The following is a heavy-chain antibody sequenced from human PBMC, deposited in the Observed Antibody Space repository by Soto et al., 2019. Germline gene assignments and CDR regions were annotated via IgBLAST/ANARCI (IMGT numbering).Heavy chain of an antibody. D-gene: IGHD3-10*01. CDR2: IKQDGSET. J-gene: IGHJ5*02. V-gene: IGHV3-7*01. CDR1: GFFFSAYC. CDR3: ARGLEGFHPLSTNWFDP. Sequence: GGSLRLSCAASGFFFSAYCMSWVRQAPGKGLEWVASIKQDGSETYYLDSVKGRFTFSRDNAKNSLDLQMSRLRAEDTAVYYCARGLEGFHPLSTNWFDPWGQGTPVTVSS.